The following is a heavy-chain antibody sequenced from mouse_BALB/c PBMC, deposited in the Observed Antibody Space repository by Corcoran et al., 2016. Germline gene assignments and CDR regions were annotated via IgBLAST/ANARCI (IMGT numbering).Heavy chain of an antibody. V-gene: IGHV1-26*01. CDR1: GYSFTGYY. CDR2: INPYNGAT. Sequence: GTELVKPGASVKISCKASGYSFTGYYMHWVKQSHVKSLEWIGRINPYNGATSYNQNFKDKASLTVDKSSSTAYMELHSLTSEDSAVYYCARLHYGTSWFAYWGQGTLVTVSA. J-gene: IGHJ3*01. CDR3: ARLHYGTSWFAY. D-gene: IGHD2-1*01.